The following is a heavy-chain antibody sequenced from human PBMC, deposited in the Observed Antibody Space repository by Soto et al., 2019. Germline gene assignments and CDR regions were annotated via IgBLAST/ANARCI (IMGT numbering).Heavy chain of an antibody. CDR1: GYTFTSYA. V-gene: IGHV1-3*01. J-gene: IGHJ6*02. Sequence: ASVKVSCKASGYTFTSYAMHWVRQAPGQRLEWMGWINAGNGKTKYSQKIQGRVTITRDTSASTAYMELSSLISEDTAVFYCASMVRGVPAYYYYYGMDVWGQGTTVTVSS. CDR2: INAGNGKT. D-gene: IGHD3-10*01. CDR3: ASMVRGVPAYYYYYGMDV.